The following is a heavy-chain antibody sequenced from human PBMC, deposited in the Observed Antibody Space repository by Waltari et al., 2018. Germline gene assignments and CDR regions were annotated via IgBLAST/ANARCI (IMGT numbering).Heavy chain of an antibody. V-gene: IGHV4-59*01. CDR1: GGSISSYY. Sequence: QVQLQESGPGLVKPSETLSLTCTVSGGSISSYYWSWTRQPPGKGLEWIGYIYYSGSTNYNPSLKSRVTISVDTSKNQFSLKLSSVTAADTAVYYCASSATRYYFDYWGQGTLVTVSS. J-gene: IGHJ4*02. CDR2: IYYSGST. CDR3: ASSATRYYFDY. D-gene: IGHD1-26*01.